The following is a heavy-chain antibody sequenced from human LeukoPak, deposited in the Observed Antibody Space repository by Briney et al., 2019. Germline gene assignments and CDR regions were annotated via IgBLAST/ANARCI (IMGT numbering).Heavy chain of an antibody. CDR2: MNPNSGNT. D-gene: IGHD5-18*01. J-gene: IGHJ4*02. V-gene: IGHV1-8*01. CDR3: ARLQYSHGFYYFDY. CDR1: GYTFTSYD. Sequence: ASVKVSCKASGYTFTSYDINWVRQATGQGLEWMGWMNPNSGNTGYAQKFQGRVTMTRNTSISTAYMELSRLRSDDTAVYYCARLQYSHGFYYFDYWGQGTLVTVSS.